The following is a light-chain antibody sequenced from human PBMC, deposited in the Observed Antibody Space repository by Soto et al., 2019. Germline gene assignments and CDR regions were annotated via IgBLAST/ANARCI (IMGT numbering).Light chain of an antibody. CDR3: ISYTSTTTLV. CDR1: RSDVGGYKY. CDR2: EVS. V-gene: IGLV2-14*01. J-gene: IGLJ3*02. Sequence: QSVLTQPASVSGSHGQSITISCTGTRSDVGGYKYVSWYQQYPGKAPKLMIYEVSNRPPGISPRFSGSKSGNTASLTISGLQAEDEADYYCISYTSTTTLVFGGGTKLTVL.